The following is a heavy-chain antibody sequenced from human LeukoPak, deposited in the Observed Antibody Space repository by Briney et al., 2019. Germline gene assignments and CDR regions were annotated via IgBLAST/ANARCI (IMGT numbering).Heavy chain of an antibody. V-gene: IGHV1-3*01. CDR1: GYTFTSYA. CDR3: AGVRTDYYYYGMDV. D-gene: IGHD4-17*01. CDR2: INAGNGNT. J-gene: IGHJ6*02. Sequence: ASVKVSCKASGYTFTSYAMLWVRQAPGQRLEWMGWINAGNGNTKYSQKFQGRVTITRDTSASTAYMELSSLRSEDTAVYYCAGVRTDYYYYGMDVWGQGTTVTVSS.